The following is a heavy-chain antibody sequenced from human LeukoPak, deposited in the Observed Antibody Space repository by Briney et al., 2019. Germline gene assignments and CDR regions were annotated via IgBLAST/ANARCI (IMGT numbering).Heavy chain of an antibody. CDR1: GGSFSGYY. CDR3: ARRTYYDFWSGYSTRYYGMDV. Sequence: SETLSLTCAVYGGSFSGYYWSWIRQPAGKGLEWIGRIYTSGSTNYNPSLKSRVTMSVDTSKNQFSLKLSSVTAADTAVYYCARRTYYDFWSGYSTRYYGMDVWGQGTTVTVSS. V-gene: IGHV4-59*10. D-gene: IGHD3-3*01. CDR2: IYTSGST. J-gene: IGHJ6*02.